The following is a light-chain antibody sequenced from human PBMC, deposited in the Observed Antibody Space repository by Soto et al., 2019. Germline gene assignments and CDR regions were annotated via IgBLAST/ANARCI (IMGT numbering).Light chain of an antibody. CDR1: HSISSNY. V-gene: IGKV3D-20*01. Sequence: EIVLTQSPATLSLSPGDRATLSCGASHSISSNYLAWYQQKPGLAPRLLIYDASSRATGIPDRFSGSGSGTDFTLTISRLEPEDFAFYYCQQYGDSPLTFGQGTMLDIK. CDR2: DAS. CDR3: QQYGDSPLT. J-gene: IGKJ2*01.